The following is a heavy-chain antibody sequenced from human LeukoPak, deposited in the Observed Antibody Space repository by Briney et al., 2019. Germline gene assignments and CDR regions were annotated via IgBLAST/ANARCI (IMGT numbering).Heavy chain of an antibody. CDR1: GGSISSSSYY. D-gene: IGHD4-17*01. J-gene: IGHJ4*02. CDR3: ERGTVTKNIFDY. CDR2: IYYSGST. Sequence: SETLSLTCTVSGGSISSSSYYWGWIRQPPGKGLEWIGSIYYSGSTYYNPSLKSRVTISVDTSKNQFSLKLSSVTAADTAVYYCERGTVTKNIFDYWGQGTLVTVSS. V-gene: IGHV4-39*01.